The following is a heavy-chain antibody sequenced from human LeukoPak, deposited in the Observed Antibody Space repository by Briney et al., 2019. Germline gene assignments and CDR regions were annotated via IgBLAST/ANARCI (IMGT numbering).Heavy chain of an antibody. CDR1: GFSFNGFV. V-gene: IGHV3-23*01. D-gene: IGHD2-2*01. J-gene: IGHJ4*02. Sequence: GGSLSFSCATSGFSFNGFVMSGVRKAPGKGLGWVSSISGTNIPYYADSVKGRFIISRDSSKNTLYLQMNSLRAEDSAVYYCAKGGYCTSISCPSPAARHVDYWGQGILVTVSS. CDR3: AKGGYCTSISCPSPAARHVDY. CDR2: ISGTNIP.